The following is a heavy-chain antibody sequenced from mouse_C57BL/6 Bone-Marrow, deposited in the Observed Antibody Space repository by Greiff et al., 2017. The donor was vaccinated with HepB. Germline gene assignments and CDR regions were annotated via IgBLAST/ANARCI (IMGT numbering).Heavy chain of an antibody. CDR1: GYTFTSYW. CDR3: ARESNYGFAY. D-gene: IGHD2-5*01. V-gene: IGHV1-50*01. Sequence: VQVVESGAELVKPGASVKLSCKASGYTFTSYWMQWVNQRPGQGLEWIGEIDPSDSYTNYNQKFKGKATLTVDTSSSTAYMQLSSLTSEDSAVYYCARESNYGFAYWGQGTLVTVSA. CDR2: IDPSDSYT. J-gene: IGHJ3*01.